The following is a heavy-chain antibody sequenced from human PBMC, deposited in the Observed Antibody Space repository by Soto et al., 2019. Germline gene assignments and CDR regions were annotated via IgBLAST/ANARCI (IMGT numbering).Heavy chain of an antibody. CDR3: ARQIRPNSFDI. J-gene: IGHJ3*02. CDR2: ISAYKGST. V-gene: IGHV1-18*01. Sequence: ASVKVSCKPSGYIFTTYIISWVRQAPGQGLEWMGCISAYKGSTNYAQNFQGRVTLTRETSTSTAYMELRSLTSDDTAVYYCARQIRPNSFDIWGQGTMVTVSS. CDR1: GYIFTTYI. D-gene: IGHD1-7*01.